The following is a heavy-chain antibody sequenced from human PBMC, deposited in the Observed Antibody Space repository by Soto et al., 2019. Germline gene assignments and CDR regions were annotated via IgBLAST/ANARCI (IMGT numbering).Heavy chain of an antibody. D-gene: IGHD1-1*01. CDR3: ARGRYGDY. CDR2: ISAHNGNT. CDR1: GYGFTTYG. J-gene: IGHJ4*02. V-gene: IGHV1-18*01. Sequence: QVHLVQSGAEVKKPGASVKVSCKGSGYGFTTYGITWVRQAPGQGLEWMAWISAHNGNTIYSQKLQGRVTVTRDTSTSTVHMRLRSLWSDDKVVYYCARGRYGDYCGQGALVTVSS.